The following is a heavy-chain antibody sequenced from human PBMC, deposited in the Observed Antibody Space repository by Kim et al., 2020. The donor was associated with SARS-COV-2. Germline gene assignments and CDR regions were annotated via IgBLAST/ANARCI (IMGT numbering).Heavy chain of an antibody. J-gene: IGHJ3*02. CDR3: AKDMGIVVVIHAFDI. V-gene: IGHV3-43*01. D-gene: IGHD2-21*01. Sequence: DSVKGRFTISRDNSKNSLYLQMNSLRTEDTALYYCAKDMGIVVVIHAFDIWGQGTMVTVSS.